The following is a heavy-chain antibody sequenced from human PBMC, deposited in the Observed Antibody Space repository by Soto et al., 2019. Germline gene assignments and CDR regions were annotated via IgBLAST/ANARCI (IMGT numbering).Heavy chain of an antibody. CDR1: GRAISCGGYY. J-gene: IGHJ5*02. CDR3: ARGGITGTTANWFDP. Sequence: SXTLSLPCTVSGRAISCGGYYCSWILQHPGKGLEWIGYIYYSGSTYYNPSLKSRVTISVDTSKNQFSLKLSSVTAADTALYYCARGGITGTTANWFDPWGQGTLVTVSS. D-gene: IGHD1-7*01. V-gene: IGHV4-31*03. CDR2: IYYSGST.